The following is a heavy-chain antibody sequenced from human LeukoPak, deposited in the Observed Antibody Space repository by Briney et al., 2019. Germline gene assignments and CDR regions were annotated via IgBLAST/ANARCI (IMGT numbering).Heavy chain of an antibody. CDR2: INQDGSKV. J-gene: IGHJ3*02. CDR1: GFTFSSYW. CDR3: ARPTYSSSWDAFNI. Sequence: PGGSLRLSCAASGFTFSSYWMSWVRQAPGKGLECVANINQDGSKVYYVDSVKGRFTIPRDKAKKSLYLQMNSLRAEDTAVYYCARPTYSSSWDAFNIWGQGTMATVSS. D-gene: IGHD6-13*01. V-gene: IGHV3-7*01.